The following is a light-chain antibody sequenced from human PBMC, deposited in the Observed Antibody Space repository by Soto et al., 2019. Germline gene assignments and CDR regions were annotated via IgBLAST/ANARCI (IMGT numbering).Light chain of an antibody. Sequence: QSVLTQPPSVSAAPGQKVTISCSGSSSNIVNNYVSWYGQLPGTAPKLLSYDNNKRPSGIPDRFSGSKSGTSATLGTTGLQTGDEADYYCGTWDSSLSAHVVFGGGTKLTV. CDR1: SSNIVNNY. CDR2: DNN. V-gene: IGLV1-51*01. J-gene: IGLJ2*01. CDR3: GTWDSSLSAHVV.